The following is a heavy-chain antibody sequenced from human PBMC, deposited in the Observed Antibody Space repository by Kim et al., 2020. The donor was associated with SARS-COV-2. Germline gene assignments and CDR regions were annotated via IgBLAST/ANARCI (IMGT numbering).Heavy chain of an antibody. CDR3: ARDRSCSSNSCYGRSAYYYGMAV. CDR1: GGTFSSYA. D-gene: IGHD2-2*01. CDR2: IIPIFDTA. Sequence: SVKVSCKASGGTFSSYAISWVRQAPGQGLEWMGGIIPIFDTANYAQKFQGRVTITADESTSTAYMELSSLRSEDTAVYYCARDRSCSSNSCYGRSAYYYGMAVWGQGTTVTVSS. J-gene: IGHJ6*02. V-gene: IGHV1-69*13.